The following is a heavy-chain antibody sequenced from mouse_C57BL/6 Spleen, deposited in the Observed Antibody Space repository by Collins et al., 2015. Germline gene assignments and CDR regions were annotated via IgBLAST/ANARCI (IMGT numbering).Heavy chain of an antibody. CDR3: ARIYDGYYAYAMDY. J-gene: IGHJ4*01. Sequence: QVQLQQSGPELVRPGESVKISCKGSGYTFTDYAMHWVKQGHAKSLEWIGVISIYYDNTNYNQKFKGKATMTVDKSSSTAYMELARLTSEDSAIYYCARIYDGYYAYAMDYWGQGTSVTVSS. CDR1: GYTFTDYA. V-gene: IGHV1-67*01. CDR2: ISIYYDNT. D-gene: IGHD2-3*01.